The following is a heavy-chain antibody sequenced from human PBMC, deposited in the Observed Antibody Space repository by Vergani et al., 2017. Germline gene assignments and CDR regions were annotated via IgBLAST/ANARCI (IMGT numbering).Heavy chain of an antibody. Sequence: EVQLVESGGGLVQPGGSLRLSCAASGFTFGSYWMSWVRQAPGKGLEWVANITQDGSEKYYVDAVKGRFTISRDNAKKSLYLQMNSLSAEDTAVYYCARENSASDFWSGVTYFDYGGQGTLVTVSS. V-gene: IGHV3-7*01. D-gene: IGHD3-3*01. CDR1: GFTFGSYW. CDR2: ITQDGSEK. J-gene: IGHJ4*02. CDR3: ARENSASDFWSGVTYFDY.